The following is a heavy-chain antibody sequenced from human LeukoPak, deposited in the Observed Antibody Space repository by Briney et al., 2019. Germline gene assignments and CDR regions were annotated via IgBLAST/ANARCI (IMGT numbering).Heavy chain of an antibody. J-gene: IGHJ6*03. CDR3: AREMGRGAVHYYYYMDV. Sequence: GGSLRLSCAASGFTFSSYSMNWVRQAPGKGLEWVSSISSSGSTIYYADSVKGRFTISRDNAKNSLYLHMNSLRAEDTAVYYCAREMGRGAVHYYYYMDVWGKGTTVTVSS. CDR2: ISSSGSTI. D-gene: IGHD3-10*01. CDR1: GFTFSSYS. V-gene: IGHV3-48*04.